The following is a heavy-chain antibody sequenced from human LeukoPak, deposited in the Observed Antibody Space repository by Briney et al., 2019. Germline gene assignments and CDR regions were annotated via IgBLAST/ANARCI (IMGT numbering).Heavy chain of an antibody. CDR1: GFTFSSFS. J-gene: IGHJ4*02. D-gene: IGHD2-21*02. V-gene: IGHV3-66*01. CDR2: IYTGGRT. Sequence: PGGSLRLSCAASGFTFSSFSMNWVRQAPGKGLEWVSVIYTGGRTYYGDSVKGRFTISRDSSRNTLHLQMNSLRVEDTALYYCARGQSYCGSDCYFDWGQGTLVTVSS. CDR3: ARGQSYCGSDCYFD.